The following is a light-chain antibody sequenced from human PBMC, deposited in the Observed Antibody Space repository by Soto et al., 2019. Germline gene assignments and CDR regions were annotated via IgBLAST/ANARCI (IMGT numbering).Light chain of an antibody. CDR2: DAS. CDR3: QQYSTYPWT. J-gene: IGKJ1*01. Sequence: IQMTQSPSTLSASIGDRVTITCRASQSISNWLAWYQQKPGKAPNVLIYDASSLESGVPSRFSGSGSGTEFTLTISSLQPDDFATYYCQQYSTYPWTFGQGTKVEIK. V-gene: IGKV1-5*01. CDR1: QSISNW.